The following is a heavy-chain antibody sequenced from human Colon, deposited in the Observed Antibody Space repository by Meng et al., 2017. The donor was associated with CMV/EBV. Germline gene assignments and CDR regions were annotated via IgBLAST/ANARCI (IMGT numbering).Heavy chain of an antibody. CDR1: GFTFTNYW. V-gene: IGHV3-7*01. J-gene: IGHJ5*02. CDR2: IKQDGSEK. D-gene: IGHD2-8*01. Sequence: GGSLRLSCATSGFTFTNYWMSWVRQVPGKGLEWVANIKQDGSEKSYVDSVKGRFIISRDNAKKSVFLQMNSLRVEDTSVYYCVYGGYWFNHWGQGTLVTVSS. CDR3: VYGGYWFNH.